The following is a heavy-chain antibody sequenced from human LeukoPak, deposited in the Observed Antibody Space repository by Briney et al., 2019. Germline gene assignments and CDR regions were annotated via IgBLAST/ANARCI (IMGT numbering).Heavy chain of an antibody. D-gene: IGHD5-24*01. J-gene: IGHJ4*02. CDR1: GFTFSSYG. Sequence: PEGSLRLSCAASGFTFSSYGMHWVRQAPGKGLEWVAVISFDGSNKYYADSVKGRFTISRDNSKNTLYLQLNSLRAEDTAVYYCARDSYDVFNGDGYSTTFDYWGQGTLVTVSS. V-gene: IGHV3-30*03. CDR3: ARDSYDVFNGDGYSTTFDY. CDR2: ISFDGSNK.